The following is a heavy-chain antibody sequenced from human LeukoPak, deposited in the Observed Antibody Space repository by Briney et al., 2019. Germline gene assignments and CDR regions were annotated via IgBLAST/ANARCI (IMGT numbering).Heavy chain of an antibody. J-gene: IGHJ5*02. D-gene: IGHD2-21*02. CDR2: IYYSGST. V-gene: IGHV4-59*08. Sequence: SETLSLTCTVSGGSISSYYWSWIRQPPGKGLEWIGYIYYSGSTNYNPSLKSRVTISVDTSKNQFSLKLSSVTAADTAVYYCARVVVTAIFADWFDPWGQGTLVTVSS. CDR3: ARVVVTAIFADWFDP. CDR1: GGSISSYY.